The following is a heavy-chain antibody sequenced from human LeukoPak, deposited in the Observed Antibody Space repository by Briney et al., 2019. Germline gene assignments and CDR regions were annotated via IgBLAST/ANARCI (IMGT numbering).Heavy chain of an antibody. CDR1: GFTFSSYA. Sequence: GGSLTLSCAASGFTFSSYAMSWVRQAPGKGLEWVSDISGSGGSTYYADSVKGRFTISRDNSKNTLYLQMNSLRAEDTAVYYCAKDPITMIVVVTLPDYWGQGTLVTVSS. D-gene: IGHD3-22*01. J-gene: IGHJ4*02. CDR2: ISGSGGST. CDR3: AKDPITMIVVVTLPDY. V-gene: IGHV3-23*01.